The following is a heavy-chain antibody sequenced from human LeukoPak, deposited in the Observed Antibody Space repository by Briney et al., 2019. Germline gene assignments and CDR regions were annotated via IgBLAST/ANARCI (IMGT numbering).Heavy chain of an antibody. CDR1: GFTFGDYG. CDR2: INWNGGNT. Sequence: GGSLRLSCAASGFTFGDYGMSWVRQAPGKGLEWVSSINWNGGNTAYADSVKGRFTISRDTAKDPLYLQLNSLRAEDTALYYCARDRGWLQYIDYWGQGTLVTVSS. CDR3: ARDRGWLQYIDY. D-gene: IGHD5-24*01. J-gene: IGHJ4*02. V-gene: IGHV3-20*04.